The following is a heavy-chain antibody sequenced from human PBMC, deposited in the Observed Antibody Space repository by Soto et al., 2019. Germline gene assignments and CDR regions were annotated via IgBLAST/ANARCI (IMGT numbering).Heavy chain of an antibody. D-gene: IGHD2-15*01. Sequence: GGSLRLSCAASGFTFSSYAMSWVRQAPGKGLEWVSAISGSGGSTYYADSVKGRFTISRDNSKNTLYLQMNSLRAEDTAVYYCAKGNRYCSGGSCYYYYYGMDVWGQGTTVTVSS. CDR1: GFTFSSYA. CDR2: ISGSGGST. CDR3: AKGNRYCSGGSCYYYYYGMDV. J-gene: IGHJ6*02. V-gene: IGHV3-23*01.